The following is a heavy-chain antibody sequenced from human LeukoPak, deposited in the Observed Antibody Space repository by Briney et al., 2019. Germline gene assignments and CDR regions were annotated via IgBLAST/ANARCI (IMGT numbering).Heavy chain of an antibody. J-gene: IGHJ3*02. CDR1: GYTFTGYY. D-gene: IGHD3-9*01. CDR3: ARDHGYYDILTGYAPSDAFDI. V-gene: IGHV1-2*02. Sequence: ASVKVSCKASGYTFTGYYMHWVRQAPGQGLEWMGWINPNSGGTNYAQKFQGRVTMTRDTSISTAYMELSRLRSDDTAVYYCARDHGYYDILTGYAPSDAFDIWGQGTKVTVSS. CDR2: INPNSGGT.